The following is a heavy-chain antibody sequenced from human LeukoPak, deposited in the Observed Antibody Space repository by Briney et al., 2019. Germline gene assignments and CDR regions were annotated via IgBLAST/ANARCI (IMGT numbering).Heavy chain of an antibody. J-gene: IGHJ3*02. CDR1: GFTFSSYA. Sequence: PGGSLRLSCAASGFTFSSYAMSWVRQAPGKGLEWVSAISGSGGSTYYADSVKGRFTISRDNSKNTLYLQMNSLRAEDTAVYYCARDIARSDSSGYDAFDIWGQGTMVTVSS. V-gene: IGHV3-23*01. CDR2: ISGSGGST. CDR3: ARDIARSDSSGYDAFDI. D-gene: IGHD3-22*01.